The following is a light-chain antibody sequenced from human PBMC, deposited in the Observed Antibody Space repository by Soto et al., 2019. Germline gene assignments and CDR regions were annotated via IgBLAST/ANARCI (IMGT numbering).Light chain of an antibody. V-gene: IGLV2-14*01. J-gene: IGLJ3*02. Sequence: QSALTQPASVSGSPGQSITISCTGTSSDVGDYNYVSWYQQHPGKAPKLMIYEVSNRPSGASNRFSGSKSGNTASLTISGLQAEDEADYYCSSYTSSNTWVFGGGTKLTVL. CDR1: SSDVGDYNY. CDR3: SSYTSSNTWV. CDR2: EVS.